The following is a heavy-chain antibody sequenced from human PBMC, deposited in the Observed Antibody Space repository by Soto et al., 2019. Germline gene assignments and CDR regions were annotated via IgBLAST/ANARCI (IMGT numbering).Heavy chain of an antibody. CDR3: AKGYQTYYGFWSFWFDP. CDR2: ISHDGTNE. J-gene: IGHJ5*02. D-gene: IGHD3-3*01. V-gene: IGHV3-30*18. Sequence: VQLVESGGGVVQPGRSLRLSCAASGFAFSTYGMHWVRQAPGKGLEWVAVISHDGTNEYFADSVRGRFTISRDNSKNTLYLHMNSLRAEDTAVYYCAKGYQTYYGFWSFWFDPWGQGTLVTVSS. CDR1: GFAFSTYG.